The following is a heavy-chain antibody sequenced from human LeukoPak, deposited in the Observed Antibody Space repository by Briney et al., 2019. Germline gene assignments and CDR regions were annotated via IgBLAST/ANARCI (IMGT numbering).Heavy chain of an antibody. CDR1: GYTFAGYY. V-gene: IGHV1-2*06. CDR3: ARHSDSAGFAR. CDR2: TNPNSGGT. D-gene: IGHD4-11*01. J-gene: IGHJ4*02. Sequence: ASVKVSCKASGYTFAGYYLHWVRQAPGQGLEWMGRTNPNSGGTNYAPKFQDRVAMTRDTSNSTAYMELSRLRSDDTAVYYCARHSDSAGFARWGQGSLVIVSS.